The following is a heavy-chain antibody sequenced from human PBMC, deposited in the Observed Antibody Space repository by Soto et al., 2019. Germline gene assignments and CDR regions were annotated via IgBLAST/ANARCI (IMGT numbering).Heavy chain of an antibody. CDR1: GGSISSGGYY. CDR2: IYYSGST. Sequence: SETLSLTCTVSGGSISSGGYYWSWIRQHPGKGLEWIGYIYYSGSTYYNPSLKSRVTISVDTSKNQFSLKLSSVTAADTAVYYCARNIGVTTNYYGMDVWGQGATVTVSS. V-gene: IGHV4-31*03. J-gene: IGHJ6*02. D-gene: IGHD4-17*01. CDR3: ARNIGVTTNYYGMDV.